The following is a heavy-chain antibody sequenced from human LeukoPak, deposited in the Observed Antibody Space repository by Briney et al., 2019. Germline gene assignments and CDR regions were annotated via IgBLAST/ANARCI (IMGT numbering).Heavy chain of an antibody. Sequence: SVKVSCKASGGTFSSYAISWVRQAPGQGLEWMGRIIPILGIANYAQKFQGRVTITADKSTSTAYMELSSLRSEDTAVYYCAKSAKYQPYYYYGMDVWGQGTTVTVSS. V-gene: IGHV1-69*04. CDR3: AKSAKYQPYYYYGMDV. CDR2: IIPILGIA. D-gene: IGHD2-2*01. J-gene: IGHJ6*02. CDR1: GGTFSSYA.